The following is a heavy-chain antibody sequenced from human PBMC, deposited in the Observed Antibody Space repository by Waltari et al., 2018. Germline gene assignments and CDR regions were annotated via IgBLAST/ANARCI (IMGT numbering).Heavy chain of an antibody. CDR2: ISGSGGST. J-gene: IGHJ5*02. Sequence: VQLQESGPGLVKPSETLSLTCTVSGGSISSYYWSWVRQAPGKGLEWVSAISGSGGSTYYADSVKGRFTIARDNAKNTLYLQMNSLRAEDTAVYYCAKVLGRTIDPWGQGTLVTVSS. CDR3: AKVLGRTIDP. CDR1: GGSISSYY. D-gene: IGHD1-26*01. V-gene: IGHV3-23*01.